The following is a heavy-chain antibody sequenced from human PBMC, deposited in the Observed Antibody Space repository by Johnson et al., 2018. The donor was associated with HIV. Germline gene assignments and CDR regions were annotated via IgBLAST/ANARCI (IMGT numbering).Heavy chain of an antibody. CDR3: AKDVHSSGWYAFDI. Sequence: EVQLVESGGGLVQPGGSLRLSCAASGFTVSRNYMNWVRQAPGKGLEWVSVIYSGCSTYYSDPVQGLFTISTDNSKNPLYLQRNSLRAEDTAVYYCAKDVHSSGWYAFDIWGQGTMVTVSS. D-gene: IGHD6-19*01. CDR2: IYSGCST. V-gene: IGHV3-66*02. CDR1: GFTVSRNY. J-gene: IGHJ3*02.